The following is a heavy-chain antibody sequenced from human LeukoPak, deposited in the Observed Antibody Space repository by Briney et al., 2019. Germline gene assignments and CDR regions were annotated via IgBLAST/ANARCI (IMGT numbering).Heavy chain of an antibody. CDR1: GGTFSSYT. J-gene: IGHJ4*02. V-gene: IGHV1-69*02. CDR3: ALTTYYDSSGYYPYYFDY. Sequence: SVKVSCKASGGTFSSYTISWVRQAPGQGLEWMGRIIPILGIANYAQRFQGRVTITADKSTSTAYMELSSLRSEDTAVYYCALTTYYDSSGYYPYYFDYWGQGTLVTVSS. D-gene: IGHD3-22*01. CDR2: IIPILGIA.